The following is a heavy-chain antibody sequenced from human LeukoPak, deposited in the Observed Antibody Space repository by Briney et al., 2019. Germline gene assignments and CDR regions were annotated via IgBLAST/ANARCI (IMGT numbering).Heavy chain of an antibody. CDR2: ISGGGRST. CDR3: ARERYFDY. CDR1: GFTFSTCA. V-gene: IGHV3-23*01. J-gene: IGHJ4*02. Sequence: GGSLRLSCAASGFTFSTCAMSWVRQAPGRGLEWVSTISGGGRSTDYADSVKGRFTISRDNSKNTLYLQMNSLRAEDTAVYYCARERYFDYWGQGTLVTVSS.